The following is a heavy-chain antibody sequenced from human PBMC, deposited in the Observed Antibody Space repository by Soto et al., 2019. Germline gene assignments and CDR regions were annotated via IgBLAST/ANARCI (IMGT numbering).Heavy chain of an antibody. D-gene: IGHD6-6*01. CDR2: ISTYNGDT. Sequence: ASVKVSCKASGYTFFTYGITRVRQAPGQGLEWMGWISTYNGDTDYVQKLQGRVTMTTDTSTRTAYMELRSLTSDDTAMYYCARKSSSSSWFDPWGQGTLVTVSS. CDR1: GYTFFTYG. V-gene: IGHV1-18*01. CDR3: ARKSSSSSWFDP. J-gene: IGHJ5*02.